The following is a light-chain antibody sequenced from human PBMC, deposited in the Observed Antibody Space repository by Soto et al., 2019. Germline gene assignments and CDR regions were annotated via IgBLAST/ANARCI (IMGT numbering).Light chain of an antibody. CDR3: TSYTSSSTLDV. CDR1: SSDVGGYNY. CDR2: EVS. J-gene: IGLJ1*01. Sequence: SVLTQPASVSGSPGQSITIFCTGTSSDVGGYNYVSWYQQHPGKAPKLMIYEVSNRPLGVSNRFSGSKSGNTASLTISGLQAEDEADYYCTSYTSSSTLDVFGTGTKVTVL. V-gene: IGLV2-14*01.